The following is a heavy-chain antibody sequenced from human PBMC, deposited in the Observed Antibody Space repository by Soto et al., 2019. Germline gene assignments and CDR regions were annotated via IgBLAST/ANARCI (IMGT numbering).Heavy chain of an antibody. CDR2: ISGSGGST. CDR3: AKTLYYDFWSGYPTEYYYYMDV. CDR1: GFTFSSYA. Sequence: GGSLRLSCAASGFTFSSYAMSWVRQAPGKGLEWVSAISGSGGSTYYADSVKGRFTISRDNSKNTLYLQMNSLRAEDTAVYYCAKTLYYDFWSGYPTEYYYYMDVWGKGTTVTVSS. V-gene: IGHV3-23*01. D-gene: IGHD3-3*01. J-gene: IGHJ6*03.